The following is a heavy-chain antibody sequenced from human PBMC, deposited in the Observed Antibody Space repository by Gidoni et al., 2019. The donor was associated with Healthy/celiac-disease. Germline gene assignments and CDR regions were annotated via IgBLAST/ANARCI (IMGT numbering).Heavy chain of an antibody. J-gene: IGHJ5*02. CDR3: ARHERGYSYGFLGWFDP. Sequence: QLQLQESGPGLVKPSETLSLTCTVSGGSISSSSYYWGWIRQPPGKGLEWIGSIYYSGSTYYNPSLKSRVTISVDTSKNQFSLKLSSVTAADTAVYYCARHERGYSYGFLGWFDPWGQGTLVTVSS. CDR1: GGSISSSSYY. CDR2: IYYSGST. V-gene: IGHV4-39*01. D-gene: IGHD5-18*01.